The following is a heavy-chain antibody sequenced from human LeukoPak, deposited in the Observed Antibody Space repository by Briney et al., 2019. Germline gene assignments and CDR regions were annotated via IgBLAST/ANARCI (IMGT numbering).Heavy chain of an antibody. CDR3: ASPNGGNDGPPHYFDY. J-gene: IGHJ4*02. Sequence: PSETLSLTCAVYGGSFSGYYWSWIRQPPGKGLEWIGEINHSGSTNYNPSLKSRVTISVDTSKNQFSQKLSSVTAADTAVYYCASPNGGNDGPPHYFDYWGQGTLVTVSS. D-gene: IGHD1-1*01. V-gene: IGHV4-34*01. CDR2: INHSGST. CDR1: GGSFSGYY.